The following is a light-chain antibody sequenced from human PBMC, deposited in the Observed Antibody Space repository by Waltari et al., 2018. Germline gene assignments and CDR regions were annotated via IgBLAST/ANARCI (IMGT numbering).Light chain of an antibody. J-gene: IGLJ2*01. V-gene: IGLV3-1*01. CDR3: QAWDTNTPVL. Sequence: SYDLTQPPSVSVSPGQTASITCSGDKLGAKYVSWYQQKPGQPPVLVIDYDAKRPSGIPDRFSGSNAGNTATLTSSGTQAVDEADYYCQAWDTNTPVLFGGGTKLTVL. CDR2: YDA. CDR1: KLGAKY.